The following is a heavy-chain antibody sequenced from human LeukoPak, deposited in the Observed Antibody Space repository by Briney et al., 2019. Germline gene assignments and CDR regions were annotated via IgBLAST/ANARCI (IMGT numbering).Heavy chain of an antibody. V-gene: IGHV4-38-2*02. D-gene: IGHD2-2*01. CDR1: GYSISSGYY. Sequence: SETLSLTCTVSGYSISSGYYWGWIRQPPGKGLEWIGSIYHSGSTYYNPSLKSRVTISVDTSKNQFSLKLSSVTAADTAVYYXXXXKFVVVPAAMYFDYWGQGTLVTVSS. CDR2: IYHSGST. CDR3: XXXKFVVVPAAMYFDY. J-gene: IGHJ4*02.